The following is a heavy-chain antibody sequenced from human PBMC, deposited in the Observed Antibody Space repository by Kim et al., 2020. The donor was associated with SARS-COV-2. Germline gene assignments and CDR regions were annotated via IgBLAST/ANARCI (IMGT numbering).Heavy chain of an antibody. CDR2: ISNSGIGT. CDR1: GFTFSTYA. CDR3: AKGQLGYCTGVSCYSLDY. J-gene: IGHJ4*02. Sequence: GGSLRLSCAASGFTFSTYAMSWVRRGPGKGLEWVSAISNSGIGTYYADSVKGRFTISRDNSKNTVSLQMNSLRAEDTGIYYCAKGQLGYCTGVSCYSLDYWGQGPLVTVSS. D-gene: IGHD2-15*01. V-gene: IGHV3-23*01.